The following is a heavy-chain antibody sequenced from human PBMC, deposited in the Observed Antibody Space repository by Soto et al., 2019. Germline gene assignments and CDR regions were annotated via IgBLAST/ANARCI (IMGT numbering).Heavy chain of an antibody. Sequence: SETLSLTCAVYDGSISSYYWSWIRQPPGKGLEWIGYIYYSGSTNYNPSLKSRVTISVDTSKNQFSLKLSSVTAADTAVYYCASYGSGSFLNWFDPWGQGTLVTVSS. V-gene: IGHV4-59*01. CDR2: IYYSGST. D-gene: IGHD3-10*01. CDR1: DGSISSYY. CDR3: ASYGSGSFLNWFDP. J-gene: IGHJ5*02.